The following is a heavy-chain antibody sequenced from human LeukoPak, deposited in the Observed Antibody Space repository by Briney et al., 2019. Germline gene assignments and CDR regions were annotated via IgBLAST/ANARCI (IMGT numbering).Heavy chain of an antibody. J-gene: IGHJ4*02. CDR2: IFPSGGEI. Sequence: GGSLRLSCAASGFTFSSYAMIWVRQPPGKGLEWVSSIFPSGGEIHYADSVRGRLTISRDNSKSTLSLQMNSLRAEDTAIYYCATYRQVLLPFESWGQGTLVTVSS. V-gene: IGHV3-23*01. CDR3: ATYRQVLLPFES. CDR1: GFTFSSYA. D-gene: IGHD2-8*02.